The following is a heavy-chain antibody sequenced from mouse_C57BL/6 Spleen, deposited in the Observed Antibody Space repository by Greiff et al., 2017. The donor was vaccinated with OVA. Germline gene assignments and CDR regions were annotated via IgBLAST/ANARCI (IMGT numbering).Heavy chain of an antibody. D-gene: IGHD3-2*02. J-gene: IGHJ2*01. CDR2: ISDGGSYT. CDR3: AREEGSSGYFDY. Sequence: EVQGVESGGGLVKPGGSLKLSCAASGFTFSSYAMSWVRQTPEKRLEWVATISDGGSYTYYPDNVKGRFTISRDNAKNNLYLQMSHLKSEDTAMYYCAREEGSSGYFDYWGQGTTLTVSS. V-gene: IGHV5-4*01. CDR1: GFTFSSYA.